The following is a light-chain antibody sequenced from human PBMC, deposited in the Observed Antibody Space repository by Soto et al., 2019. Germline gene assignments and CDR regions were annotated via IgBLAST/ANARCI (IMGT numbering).Light chain of an antibody. V-gene: IGKV1-5*03. Sequence: DIHMTQSPSTLSASVGDRVTITCRGSQRFSSWLAWYQQKPGKASKLLIYRASRLESGVPSRFSGSGSRTEFTLTISSLQPDEFATYYCQQYNSYSCTFGQGTKVEIK. CDR3: QQYNSYSCT. J-gene: IGKJ1*01. CDR2: RAS. CDR1: QRFSSW.